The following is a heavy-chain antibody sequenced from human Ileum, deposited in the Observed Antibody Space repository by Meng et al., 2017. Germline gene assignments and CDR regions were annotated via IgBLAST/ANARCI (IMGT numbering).Heavy chain of an antibody. CDR1: GGSISSSFY. D-gene: IGHD2-15*01. Sequence: QLRLEVSGPGLVEPSGTLSLTCTVAGGSISSSFYWSWVRQSPGKGLEWIGQIYLAGSPNYNPSLESRVTISVDKYKNQFSLRLTSVTAADTAIFYCVRHGGKYFDSWGQGTLVTVSS. CDR3: VRHGGKYFDS. J-gene: IGHJ4*02. V-gene: IGHV4-4*02. CDR2: IYLAGSP.